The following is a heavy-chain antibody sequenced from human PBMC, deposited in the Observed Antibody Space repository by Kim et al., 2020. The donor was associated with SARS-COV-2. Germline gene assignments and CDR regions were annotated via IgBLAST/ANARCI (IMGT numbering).Heavy chain of an antibody. CDR1: GYTFTGYY. V-gene: IGHV1-2*04. Sequence: ASVKVSCKASGYTFTGYYMHWVRQAPGQGLEWMGWINPNSGGTNYAQKFQGWVTMTRDTSISTAYMELSRLRSDDTAVYYCARGDLYDSSGYYYSSPEAVDVAFDIWGQGTMVTVSS. CDR2: INPNSGGT. CDR3: ARGDLYDSSGYYYSSPEAVDVAFDI. J-gene: IGHJ3*02. D-gene: IGHD3-22*01.